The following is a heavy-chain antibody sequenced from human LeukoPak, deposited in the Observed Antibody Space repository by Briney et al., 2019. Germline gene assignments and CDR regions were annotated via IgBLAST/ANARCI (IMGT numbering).Heavy chain of an antibody. D-gene: IGHD5-18*01. CDR1: GFTFSNYN. CDR3: ARDLSGVTGYTYGRGIDY. Sequence: GGSLRLSCAASGFTFSNYNMNWVRQTPGKGLEWVANIKKDGSEEYYVDSVKGGLSISRDNAKTSLYLQMNSLRAEDTAVYYCARDLSGVTGYTYGRGIDYWGQGTLVTVSS. J-gene: IGHJ4*02. V-gene: IGHV3-7*01. CDR2: IKKDGSEE.